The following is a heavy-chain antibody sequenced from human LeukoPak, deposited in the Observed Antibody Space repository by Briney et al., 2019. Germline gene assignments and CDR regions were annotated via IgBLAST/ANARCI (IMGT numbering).Heavy chain of an antibody. CDR1: GFTFNSFY. J-gene: IGHJ4*02. D-gene: IGHD6-19*01. Sequence: GGSLRLSCAASGFTFNSFYMSWVRQAPGKGLEWVANIKQDGSEKYYVDSVKGRFTISRDNAKNSLYLQMNSLRAEDTAMYYCARGIAVTGTVNYWGQGTLVTVSS. V-gene: IGHV3-7*01. CDR2: IKQDGSEK. CDR3: ARGIAVTGTVNY.